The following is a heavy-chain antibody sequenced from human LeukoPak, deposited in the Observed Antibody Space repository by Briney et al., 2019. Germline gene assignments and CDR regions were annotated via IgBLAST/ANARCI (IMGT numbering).Heavy chain of an antibody. CDR2: VGRDGSEK. Sequence: PGGSLRLSCVASGFTFSDYWMTWVRQVPGKGLEWVANVGRDGSEKNYVDSVKGRFTISRDNAKKSLYLEMNSLRVEDTALYYCAKVGAWELQRVFENWGQGTLVTASS. D-gene: IGHD1-26*01. CDR3: AKVGAWELQRVFEN. V-gene: IGHV3-7*01. CDR1: GFTFSDYW. J-gene: IGHJ4*02.